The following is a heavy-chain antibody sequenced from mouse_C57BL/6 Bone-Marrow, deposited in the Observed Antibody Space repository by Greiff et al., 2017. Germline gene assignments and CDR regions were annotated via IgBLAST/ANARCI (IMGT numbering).Heavy chain of an antibody. CDR2: INPYNGDT. CDR3: ASSYYGYEDFGY. Sequence: EVNVVESGPELVKPGDSVKISCKASGYSFTGYFMNWVMQSHGKSLEWIGRINPYNGDTFYNQKFKDKATLTVDKSSSTAHMELRSLTSEDSAVYYCASSYYGYEDFGYWGQGTTLTVSS. CDR1: GYSFTGYF. D-gene: IGHD2-9*01. V-gene: IGHV1-20*01. J-gene: IGHJ2*01.